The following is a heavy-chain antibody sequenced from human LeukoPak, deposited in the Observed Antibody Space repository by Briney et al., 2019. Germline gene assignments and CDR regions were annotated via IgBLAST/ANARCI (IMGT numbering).Heavy chain of an antibody. V-gene: IGHV3-64*01. CDR1: GFTFSSYA. D-gene: IGHD1-26*01. CDR2: ISSNGGST. CDR3: ARWESSFVDAFDI. Sequence: GGSLRLSCAASGFTFSSYAMHWVRQAPGKGLEYVSAISSNGGSTYYANSVKDRFTISRDNSKNTLYLQMGSLRAEDMAVYYCARWESSFVDAFDIWGQGTMVTVSS. J-gene: IGHJ3*02.